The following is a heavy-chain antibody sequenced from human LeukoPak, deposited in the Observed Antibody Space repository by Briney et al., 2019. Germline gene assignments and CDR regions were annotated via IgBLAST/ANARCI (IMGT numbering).Heavy chain of an antibody. D-gene: IGHD3-16*01. Sequence: SETLSLTCSVSGGSISSRNYYWGWIRQPPGKGLEWIGSMYYSGSTFHNPSLKSRVTMSVDTSKNQLSLNLTSVTAADTAMYYCAREGGITNWYFDIWGRGTLVTVSS. CDR1: GGSISSRNYY. V-gene: IGHV4-39*07. CDR2: MYYSGST. J-gene: IGHJ2*01. CDR3: AREGGITNWYFDI.